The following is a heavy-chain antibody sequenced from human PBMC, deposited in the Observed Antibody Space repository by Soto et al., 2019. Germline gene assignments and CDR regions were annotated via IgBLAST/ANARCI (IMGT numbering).Heavy chain of an antibody. CDR2: ISYDGSSK. CDR3: TREGIGYKYYFDY. D-gene: IGHD5-12*01. CDR1: GFIFNGYG. J-gene: IGHJ4*02. Sequence: QVQLVESGGGVVQPGRSLRLSCAASGFIFNGYGLHWVRQAPGKGLEWVAMISYDGSSKYYADSVKGRFTISRDNSKNTMYLQMNSLRPEDTAVYYCTREGIGYKYYFDYWGQGTLVTVSS. V-gene: IGHV3-30-3*01.